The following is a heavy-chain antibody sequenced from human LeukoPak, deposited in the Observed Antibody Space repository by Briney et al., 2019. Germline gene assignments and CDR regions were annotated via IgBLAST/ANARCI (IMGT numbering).Heavy chain of an antibody. V-gene: IGHV3-30*18. D-gene: IGHD5-18*01. CDR1: GFTFSSYG. J-gene: IGHJ4*02. CDR2: ISYDGSNK. Sequence: GRSLRLSCAASGFTFSSYGMHWVRQAPGKGLEWVAVISYDGSNKYYADSVKGRFTISRDNSKNTLYLQMNSLRAEDTAVYYCAKDFGSYGFDYWGQGTLVTVSS. CDR3: AKDFGSYGFDY.